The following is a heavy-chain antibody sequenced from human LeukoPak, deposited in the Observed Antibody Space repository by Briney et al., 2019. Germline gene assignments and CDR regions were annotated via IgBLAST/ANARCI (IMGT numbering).Heavy chain of an antibody. J-gene: IGHJ4*02. V-gene: IGHV4-30-2*01. D-gene: IGHD6-13*01. Sequence: SSETLSLICAVSGGSISSGGYSWSWIRQPPGKGLEWIGYIYHSGSTYYNPSLKSRVTISVDRSKNQFSLKLSSVTAADTAVYYCARTGYSSSWYFDYWGQGTLVTVSS. CDR1: GGSISSGGYS. CDR2: IYHSGST. CDR3: ARTGYSSSWYFDY.